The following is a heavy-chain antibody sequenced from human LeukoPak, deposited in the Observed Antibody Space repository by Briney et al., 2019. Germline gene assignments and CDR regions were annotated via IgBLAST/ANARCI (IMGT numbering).Heavy chain of an antibody. Sequence: GGSLRLSCAASGFTFTGYPMHWVRQPPGKGLEWVAFIRYDGSNEYYADSVKGRFTISRDNSRNTLFLQMNSLRTEDTAVYYCAKDFYSGSSPWGQGTLVTVSS. V-gene: IGHV3-30*02. D-gene: IGHD1-26*01. CDR1: GFTFTGYP. J-gene: IGHJ5*02. CDR3: AKDFYSGSSP. CDR2: IRYDGSNE.